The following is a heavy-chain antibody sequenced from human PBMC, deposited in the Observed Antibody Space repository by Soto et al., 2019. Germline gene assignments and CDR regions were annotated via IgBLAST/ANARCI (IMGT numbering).Heavy chain of an antibody. V-gene: IGHV4-59*08. D-gene: IGHD6-19*01. CDR2: VYYTGNS. CDR3: ASFRSSGLDY. CDR1: DDSISSYY. Sequence: SETLSLTGTVSDDSISSYYWSWIRQPPGKGLEWIGYVYYTGNSNYNPSLKSRVAMSVDASKNQFSLKLSSVTAADTAVYYCASFRSSGLDYWGQGTLVTVSS. J-gene: IGHJ4*02.